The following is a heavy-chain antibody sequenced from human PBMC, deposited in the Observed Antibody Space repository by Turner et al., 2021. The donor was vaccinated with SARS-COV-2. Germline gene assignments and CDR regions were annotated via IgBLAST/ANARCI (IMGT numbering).Heavy chain of an antibody. CDR1: GGSITSSTYY. V-gene: IGHV4-39*01. J-gene: IGHJ4*02. D-gene: IGHD2-2*01. CDR2: SFSSGST. CDR3: ARSYHTYYFDY. Sequence: QLQLQESGPGLVKPSETLSLTCTVSGGSITSSTYYWGWIRQPPGKGLDWIGSSFSSGSTYYNPSLKSRVTISVDTSKNQFSLKLTSVTAAGTAVYYCARSYHTYYFDYWGQGTLGTVSS.